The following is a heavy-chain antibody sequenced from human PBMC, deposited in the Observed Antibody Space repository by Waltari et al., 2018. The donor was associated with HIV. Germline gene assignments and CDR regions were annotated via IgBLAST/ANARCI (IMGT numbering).Heavy chain of an antibody. V-gene: IGHV3-9*01. D-gene: IGHD6-6*01. CDR3: AKVGYSSSSGYYFDY. Sequence: EVQLVESGGGLVQPGRSLRLSCAASGFTFDDYAMHWVRQAPGKGLEWVSGISWNSGSIGYADSVKGRFTISRDNAKNSLYLQMNSLRAEDTALYYCAKVGYSSSSGYYFDYWGQGTLVTVSS. CDR1: GFTFDDYA. J-gene: IGHJ4*02. CDR2: ISWNSGSI.